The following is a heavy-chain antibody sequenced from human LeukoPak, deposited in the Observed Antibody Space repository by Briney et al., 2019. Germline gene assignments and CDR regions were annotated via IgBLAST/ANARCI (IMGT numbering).Heavy chain of an antibody. CDR2: IYYSGST. V-gene: IGHV4-39*07. D-gene: IGHD3-10*01. Sequence: SETLSLTCTVSGDSISTSNSYWGWIRQPPGKGLEGIGSIYYSGSTYYNPSLKSRVTISVDTSKNQFSLKLSSVTAADTAVYYCARAPRGTYYMDVWGKGTTVTVSS. CDR3: ARAPRGTYYMDV. CDR1: GDSISTSNSY. J-gene: IGHJ6*03.